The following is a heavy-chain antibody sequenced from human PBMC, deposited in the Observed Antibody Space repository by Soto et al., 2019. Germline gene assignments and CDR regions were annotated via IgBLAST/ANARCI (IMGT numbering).Heavy chain of an antibody. CDR2: ISDSGGST. CDR3: AKDQLISMVREPPDY. CDR1: GFTFSSYA. J-gene: IGHJ4*02. V-gene: IGHV3-23*01. D-gene: IGHD3-10*01. Sequence: EVHLLESGGGLVQRGGSLRLSCAASGFTFSSYAMSWVRQAPGKGLEWVSAISDSGGSTYYADSVKGRFTISRDKYKNTLYLQMNSLRAEDTAVYYCAKDQLISMVREPPDYWGQGTLVTVSS.